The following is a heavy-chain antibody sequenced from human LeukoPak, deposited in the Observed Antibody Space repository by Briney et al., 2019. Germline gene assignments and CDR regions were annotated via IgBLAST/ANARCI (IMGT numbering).Heavy chain of an antibody. J-gene: IGHJ4*02. CDR2: IYPGDSDT. CDR3: ARLMTMVRGVPGPFDY. D-gene: IGHD3-10*01. Sequence: TGESLKISCKGSGYSFTSYWIGWVRQMPGKGLEWMGIIYPGDSDTRYSPSFQGQVTISADKSISTAYLQWSSLKASDTAMYYCARLMTMVRGVPGPFDYWGQGTLVTVSS. V-gene: IGHV5-51*01. CDR1: GYSFTSYW.